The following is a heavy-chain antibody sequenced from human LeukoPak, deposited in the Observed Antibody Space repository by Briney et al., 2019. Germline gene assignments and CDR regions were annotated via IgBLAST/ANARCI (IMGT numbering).Heavy chain of an antibody. CDR2: IDWDDEK. V-gene: IGHV2-70*13. J-gene: IGHJ4*02. CDR1: GFSLSPSGVG. Sequence: SGPALVKPTQTLTLTCTFSGFSLSPSGVGVSWIRQPPGKALEWLALIDWDDEKFYRTSLKTRLTISKDTSKNQVVLTVTNMDPVDTATYYCARTGPVPALYYFDYWGQGTLVTASS. CDR3: ARTGPVPALYYFDY. D-gene: IGHD6-6*01.